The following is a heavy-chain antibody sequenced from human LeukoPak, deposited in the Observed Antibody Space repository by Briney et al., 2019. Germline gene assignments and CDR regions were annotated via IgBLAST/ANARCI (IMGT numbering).Heavy chain of an antibody. J-gene: IGHJ4*02. Sequence: GGSLRLPCAGSGFIASSYWMSWVRQSPDKGLEWVASINQDGGERYYVDSVRGRFTVSRDNAKNSVFLQMSSLRAGGTAAYYCARVRSAGCPDYWGQGTLVTVSS. CDR1: GFIASSYW. CDR2: INQDGGER. CDR3: ARVRSAGCPDY. D-gene: IGHD2-2*01. V-gene: IGHV3-7*01.